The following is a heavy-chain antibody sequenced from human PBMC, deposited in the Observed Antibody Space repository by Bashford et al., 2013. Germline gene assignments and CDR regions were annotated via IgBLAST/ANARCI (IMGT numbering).Heavy chain of an antibody. V-gene: IGHV1-69*13. CDR1: GGTFSSYA. CDR3: ARDEWVAVAGTDYYVRYGRR. D-gene: IGHD6-19*01. CDR2: IIPIFGTA. J-gene: IGHJ6*01. Sequence: SVKVSCKASGGTFSSYAISWVRQAPGQGLEWMGGIIPIFGTANYAQKFQGRVTITADESTSTAYMELSSLRSEDTAVYYCARDEWVAVAGTDYYVRYGRRGGQGDHGHRSP.